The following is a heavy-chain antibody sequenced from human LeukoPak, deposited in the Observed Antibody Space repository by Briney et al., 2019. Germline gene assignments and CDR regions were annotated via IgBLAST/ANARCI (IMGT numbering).Heavy chain of an antibody. CDR3: ATGYYYGSGIDAFDI. CDR2: FDPEDGET. CDR1: GYTFTSYD. Sequence: ASVKVSCKASGYTFTSYDINWVRQATGQGLEWMGGFDPEDGETIYAQKFQGRVTMTEDTSTDTAYIELSSLRSEDTAVYYCATGYYYGSGIDAFDIWGQGTMVTVSS. D-gene: IGHD3-10*01. J-gene: IGHJ3*02. V-gene: IGHV1-24*01.